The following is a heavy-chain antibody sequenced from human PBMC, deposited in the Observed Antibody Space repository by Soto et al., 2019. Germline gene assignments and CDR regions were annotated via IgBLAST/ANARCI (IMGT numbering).Heavy chain of an antibody. D-gene: IGHD1-26*01. J-gene: IGHJ4*02. Sequence: QVQLVESGGGVVQPGRSLRLSCAASGFRFSGFGMHWVRQAPGKGLEWVAIVRYDGSNKYYADSVKGRFTISRDNSQNTLYLQMDSLRVEDTAVYYCARDGVGATTFYGYFDYWGQGILVTVSS. V-gene: IGHV3-33*01. CDR3: ARDGVGATTFYGYFDY. CDR2: VRYDGSNK. CDR1: GFRFSGFG.